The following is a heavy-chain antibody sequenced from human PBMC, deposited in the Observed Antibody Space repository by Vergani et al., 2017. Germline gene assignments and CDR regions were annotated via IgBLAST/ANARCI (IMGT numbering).Heavy chain of an antibody. D-gene: IGHD2-15*01. CDR3: GRGRGYCSRGSCHPGGGIREDYNYGMDV. Sequence: QVQLQESGPGLVKPSETLSLICTVSGGPISSYYWSWIRQPPGKGLEWIGYIYYSGSTNYNPSLKSRVSIPVDTSKNQFSLKLSSVTDADTAVYYCGRGRGYCSRGSCHPGGGIREDYNYGMDVWGQGTTVTVSS. CDR1: GGPISSYY. V-gene: IGHV4-59*01. J-gene: IGHJ6*02. CDR2: IYYSGST.